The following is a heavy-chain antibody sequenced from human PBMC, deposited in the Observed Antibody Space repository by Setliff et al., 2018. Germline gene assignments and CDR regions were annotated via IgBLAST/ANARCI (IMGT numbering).Heavy chain of an antibody. D-gene: IGHD1-26*01. J-gene: IGHJ4*02. CDR1: GDSIRSFY. CDR3: ARVARAGSVDY. V-gene: IGHV4-59*01. CDR2: IDYSGIT. Sequence: SETLSLTCSVSGDSIRSFYWSWIRQSPRKGLEWIGYIDYSGITNYNPSLNSRVSMSVDTSKNQFSLRLNSVTAADTAIYYRARVARAGSVDYWGQGTLVTVSS.